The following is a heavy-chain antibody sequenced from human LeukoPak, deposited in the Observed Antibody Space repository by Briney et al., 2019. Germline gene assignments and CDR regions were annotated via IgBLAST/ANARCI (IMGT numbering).Heavy chain of an antibody. D-gene: IGHD6-19*01. J-gene: IGHJ4*02. CDR2: ISSNGGST. V-gene: IGHV3-64*01. CDR1: GFTFSSYA. Sequence: GGSLRLSCAASGFTFSSYAMHWVRQAPGKGLEYVSAISSNGGSTYYANSVKGRFTISRDNSKNTLYLQMGSLRAEDMAVYYCARDSSGWPYYFDYWGQGTLVTLSS. CDR3: ARDSSGWPYYFDY.